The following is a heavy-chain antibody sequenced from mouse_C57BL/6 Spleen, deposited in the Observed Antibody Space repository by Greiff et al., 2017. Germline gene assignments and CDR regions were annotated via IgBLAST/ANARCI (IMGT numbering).Heavy chain of an antibody. V-gene: IGHV1-78*01. J-gene: IGHJ1*03. CDR1: GYTFTDHT. CDR3: ANYGGSFHWYFDV. CDR2: IYPRDGST. D-gene: IGHD1-1*01. Sequence: VKLMESDAELVKPGASVKISCKVSGYTFTDHTIHWMKQRPEQGLEWLGYIYPRDGSTKYNEKLKGKATLTADKSSSTAYMQLNSLTSEDSAVYFCANYGGSFHWYFDVWGTGTTVTVSS.